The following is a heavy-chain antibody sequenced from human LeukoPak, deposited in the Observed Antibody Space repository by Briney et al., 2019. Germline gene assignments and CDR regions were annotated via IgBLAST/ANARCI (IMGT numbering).Heavy chain of an antibody. Sequence: GGSLRLSCAASGFTFSSYAMSWVRQAPGKGLEWVSAISRSGGSTYYADSVKGRFTISRDNSKNTLYLQMNSLRAEDTAVYYCAKEGNYYDSSGYSYYFDYWGQGTLVTVSS. D-gene: IGHD3-22*01. CDR1: GFTFSSYA. J-gene: IGHJ4*02. CDR2: ISRSGGST. CDR3: AKEGNYYDSSGYSYYFDY. V-gene: IGHV3-23*01.